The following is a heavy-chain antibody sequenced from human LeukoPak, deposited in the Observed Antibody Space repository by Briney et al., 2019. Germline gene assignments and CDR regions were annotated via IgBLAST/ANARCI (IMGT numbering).Heavy chain of an antibody. CDR1: GFTFSDYY. J-gene: IGHJ4*02. V-gene: IGHV3-11*06. D-gene: IGHD3-3*01. Sequence: PGGSLRLSCAASGFTFSDYYMSWIRQAPGKGLEWVSYISSSSSYTNYADSVKGRFTISRDNAKNSLYLQMNSLRAEDTAVYYCARDRAISGILPQDYWGQGTLVTVSS. CDR2: ISSSSSYT. CDR3: ARDRAISGILPQDY.